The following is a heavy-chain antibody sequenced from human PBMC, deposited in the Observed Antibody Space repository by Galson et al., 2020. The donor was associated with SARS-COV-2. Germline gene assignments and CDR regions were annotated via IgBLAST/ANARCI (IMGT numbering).Heavy chain of an antibody. V-gene: IGHV3-43*01. D-gene: IGHD3-3*01. CDR1: GFTFDDYT. J-gene: IGHJ4*02. CDR2: ISWDGGST. CDR3: AKDQSGYDFWSFDY. Sequence: GESLKISCAASGFTFDDYTMHWVRQAPGKGLEWVSLISWDGGSTYYADSVKGRFTISRDNSKNSLYLQMNSLRTEDTALYYCAKDQSGYDFWSFDYWGQGTLVTVSS.